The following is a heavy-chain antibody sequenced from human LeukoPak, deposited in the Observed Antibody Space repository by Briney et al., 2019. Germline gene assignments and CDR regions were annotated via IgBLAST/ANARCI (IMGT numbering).Heavy chain of an antibody. Sequence: GGSLRLSCAASGFTFTNYIMSWVRQAPGKGLEWVSSLTTGGGSTYYADSVKGRFTISRDNSKNTLYLQMSSLRAEDTAIYYCAKGGIGTTGLDYWGQGIPVTVSS. J-gene: IGHJ4*02. D-gene: IGHD1-1*01. V-gene: IGHV3-23*01. CDR1: GFTFTNYI. CDR3: AKGGIGTTGLDY. CDR2: LTTGGGST.